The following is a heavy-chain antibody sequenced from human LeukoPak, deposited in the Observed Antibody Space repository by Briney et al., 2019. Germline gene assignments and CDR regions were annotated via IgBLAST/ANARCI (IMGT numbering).Heavy chain of an antibody. J-gene: IGHJ4*02. V-gene: IGHV5-51*01. D-gene: IGHD1-14*01. CDR1: GFDFTNYW. CDR3: ARRPAITGAPFDY. Sequence: GESLKISCKGSGFDFTNYWVGWVRQMPGKGLEWMGILDFGGSNNRYSPSFQGQVTISTDQSISTAYLQWSSLKASDTAIYYCARRPAITGAPFDYWGQGTLATVSS. CDR2: LDFGGSNN.